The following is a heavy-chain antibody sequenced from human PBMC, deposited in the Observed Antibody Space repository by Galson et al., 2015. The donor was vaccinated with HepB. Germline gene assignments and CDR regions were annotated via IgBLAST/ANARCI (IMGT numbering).Heavy chain of an antibody. Sequence: SLRLSCAASGFTFSTYSMNWVRQAPGKGLEWVSYISSSSDTMYYADPVKGRFTISRDNAKNSLFLQMNSLRDDDAAVYYCARGGLLWTAPGTRLGYWGQGTLVTVSS. D-gene: IGHD6-13*01. V-gene: IGHV3-48*02. J-gene: IGHJ4*02. CDR2: ISSSSDTM. CDR1: GFTFSTYS. CDR3: ARGGLLWTAPGTRLGY.